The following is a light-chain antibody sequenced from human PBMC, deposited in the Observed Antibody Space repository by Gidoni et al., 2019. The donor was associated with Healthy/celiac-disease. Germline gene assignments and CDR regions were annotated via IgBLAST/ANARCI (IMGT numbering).Light chain of an antibody. CDR1: QSVSSN. J-gene: IGKJ4*01. V-gene: IGKV3-15*01. Sequence: IVVTQSPATLSVSPGERATLSCRPSQSVSSNLAWYQQKPGKAPRLLIYGASTRANGIPARFSGSGSGTEFTLTISSLQSEDFAVYYCQQYNNWPPLTFGGGTKVEIK. CDR2: GAS. CDR3: QQYNNWPPLT.